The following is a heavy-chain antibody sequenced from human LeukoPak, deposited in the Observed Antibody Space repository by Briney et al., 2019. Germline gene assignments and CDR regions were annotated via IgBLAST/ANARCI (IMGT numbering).Heavy chain of an antibody. CDR3: ARESPYYDFWSGYSDY. J-gene: IGHJ4*02. CDR2: ISSSGNTI. Sequence: PGGSLRLSCAASGFTFSDYYITWIRQASGKGLEWISYISSSGNTINYADSVKGRFTISRDNAKNSLYLQMNSLRAEDTAVYYCARESPYYDFWSGYSDYWGQGTLVAVSS. D-gene: IGHD3-3*01. V-gene: IGHV3-11*04. CDR1: GFTFSDYY.